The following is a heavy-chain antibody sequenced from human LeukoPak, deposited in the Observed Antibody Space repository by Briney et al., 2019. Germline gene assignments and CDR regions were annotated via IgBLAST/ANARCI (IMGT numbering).Heavy chain of an antibody. D-gene: IGHD6-19*01. CDR2: INHSGST. J-gene: IGHJ4*02. Sequence: PSETCPSPALSMVGPSVVTTGAGSASPQGRGWSGLGEINHSGSTNYNPSLKSRVTISVDTSKNQFSLKLSSVTAADTAVYYCAGRYYSSGWYGDYWGQGTLVTVSS. CDR3: AGRYYSSGWYGDY. V-gene: IGHV4-34*01. CDR1: VGPSVVTT.